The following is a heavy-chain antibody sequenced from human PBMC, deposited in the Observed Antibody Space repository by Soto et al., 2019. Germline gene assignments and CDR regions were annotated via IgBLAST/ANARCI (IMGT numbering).Heavy chain of an antibody. Sequence: PSETLSLTCAVYGGSFSGYYWSWIRQPPGKGLEWIGEINHSGSTNYNPSLKSRVTISVDTSKNQFSLKLSSVTAADTAVYYCAREGRTGGPYYYYYGMDVWGQGTTVTVSS. V-gene: IGHV4-34*01. CDR3: AREGRTGGPYYYYYGMDV. CDR2: INHSGST. CDR1: GGSFSGYY. J-gene: IGHJ6*02.